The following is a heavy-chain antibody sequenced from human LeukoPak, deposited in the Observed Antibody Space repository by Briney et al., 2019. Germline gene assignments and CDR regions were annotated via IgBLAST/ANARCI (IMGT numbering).Heavy chain of an antibody. CDR3: ATADSGSYYSGFDY. D-gene: IGHD1-26*01. V-gene: IGHV3-66*01. Sequence: GGSLRLSCAASGFTVSSNYMSWVRQAPRKGLEWVSVVYSGGSTHYADSVKGRFTISRDNSKNTLYLHMNSLRAEDTAVYYCATADSGSYYSGFDYWGQGTLVTVSS. J-gene: IGHJ4*02. CDR2: VYSGGST. CDR1: GFTVSSNY.